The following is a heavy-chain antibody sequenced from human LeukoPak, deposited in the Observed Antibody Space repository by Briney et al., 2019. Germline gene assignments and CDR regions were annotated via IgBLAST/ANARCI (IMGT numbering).Heavy chain of an antibody. CDR1: GYSFTSYW. J-gene: IGHJ4*02. D-gene: IGHD2-2*01. CDR2: IYPGDSDT. V-gene: IGHV5-51*01. Sequence: GECLKISCKGSGYSFTSYWIGWVRQMPGKGLEWMGIIYPGDSDTRYSPSFQGQVTISADKSISTAYLQWSSLKASDTAMYYCARDRYCSSTSCRLFDYWGQGTLVTVSS. CDR3: ARDRYCSSTSCRLFDY.